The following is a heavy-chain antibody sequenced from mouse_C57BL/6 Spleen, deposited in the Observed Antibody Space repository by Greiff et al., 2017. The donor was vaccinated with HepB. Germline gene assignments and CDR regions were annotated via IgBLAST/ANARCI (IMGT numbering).Heavy chain of an antibody. Sequence: EVKLEESGGGLVKPGGSLKLSCAASGFTFSSYTMSWVRQTPEKRLEWVATISGGGGNTYYPDSVKGRFTISRDNAKNTLYLQMSSLRSEDTALYYCASSLDYFFAYWGQGTLVTVSA. CDR1: GFTFSSYT. V-gene: IGHV5-9*01. CDR3: ASSLDYFFAY. CDR2: ISGGGGNT. D-gene: IGHD2-4*01. J-gene: IGHJ3*01.